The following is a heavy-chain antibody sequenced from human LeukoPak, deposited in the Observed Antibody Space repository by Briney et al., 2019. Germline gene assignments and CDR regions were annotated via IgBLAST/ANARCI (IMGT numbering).Heavy chain of an antibody. CDR2: ISWNSGSI. J-gene: IGHJ3*02. CDR1: GFTFDDYA. D-gene: IGHD2-21*01. CDR3: AKEPIPRLGFDI. Sequence: GGSLRLSCAASGFTFDDYAMHWVRQAPGKGLEWVSGISWNSGSIGYADSVKGRFTISRDNSKNTLYLQMNSLRAEDTAVYYCAKEPIPRLGFDIWGQGTMVTVSS. V-gene: IGHV3-9*01.